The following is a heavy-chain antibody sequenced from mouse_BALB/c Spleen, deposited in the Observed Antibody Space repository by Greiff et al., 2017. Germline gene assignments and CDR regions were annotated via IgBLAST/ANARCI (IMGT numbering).Heavy chain of an antibody. Sequence: DVKLQESGPGLVKPSQSLSLTCTVTGYSITSDYAWNWIRQFPGNKLEWMGYISYSGSTSYNPSLKSRISITRDTSKNQFFLQLNSVTTEDTATYYCARRPYYAMDYWGQGTSVTVSS. CDR3: ARRPYYAMDY. V-gene: IGHV3-2*02. CDR1: GYSITSDYA. CDR2: ISYSGST. J-gene: IGHJ4*01.